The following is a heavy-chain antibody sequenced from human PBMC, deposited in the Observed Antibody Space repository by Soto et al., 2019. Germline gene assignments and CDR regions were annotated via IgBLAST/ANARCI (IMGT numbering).Heavy chain of an antibody. Sequence: QITLKESGPTLVRPAQTLTLTCAFSGFSLTTYDMGVAWIRQPPGKALEWIALMYCDDDKRYSPSLTDRLAVSKDTSRNQVVLTITNLDPGDTATYFCANAGDYALLTFAHWGPGILVTVSS. D-gene: IGHD4-17*01. V-gene: IGHV2-5*02. CDR1: GFSLTTYDMG. CDR2: MYCDDDK. CDR3: ANAGDYALLTFAH. J-gene: IGHJ4*02.